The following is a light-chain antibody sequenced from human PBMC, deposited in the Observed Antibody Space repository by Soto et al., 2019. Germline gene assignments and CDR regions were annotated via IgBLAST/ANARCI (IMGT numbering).Light chain of an antibody. CDR1: QSISSY. CDR3: QQSYSTRLT. CDR2: AAS. J-gene: IGKJ3*01. V-gene: IGKV1-39*01. Sequence: DIQMTQSPSSLSASVGDRVTITCRASQSISSYLNWYQQKPGKAPKLLIYAASSLQSGVPSRFSGSGSGTDFTLTISSLQPEDFATYYWQQSYSTRLTFGPGTKVYIK.